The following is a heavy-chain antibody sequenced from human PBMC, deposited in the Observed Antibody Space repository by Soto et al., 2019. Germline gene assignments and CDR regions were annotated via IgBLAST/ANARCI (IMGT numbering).Heavy chain of an antibody. Sequence: QVQLVESGGGVVQPGRSLRLSCAASGFTFSSYAMHWVRQAPGKGLEWVAVISYDGSNKYYADSVKGRFTSSRDNSKNSLYLQMNSLRAEDTAVYYCARDRIAVAGTSYYYGMDVWGQWTTVTVSS. CDR3: ARDRIAVAGTSYYYGMDV. D-gene: IGHD6-19*01. V-gene: IGHV3-30-3*01. CDR1: GFTFSSYA. CDR2: ISYDGSNK. J-gene: IGHJ6*02.